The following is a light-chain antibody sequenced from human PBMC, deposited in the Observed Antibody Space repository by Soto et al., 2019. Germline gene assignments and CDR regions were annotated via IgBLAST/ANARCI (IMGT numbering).Light chain of an antibody. CDR3: QQRSNWPPKWT. Sequence: EIVLTQSPGTLSLSPGERATLSCGASQSVSSSYLAWYQQKPGQALRLLIYGASSRATGIPDRFSGSGSGTDFTLTISSLEPEDFAVYYCQQRSNWPPKWTFGQGTKVDI. CDR1: QSVSSSY. CDR2: GAS. V-gene: IGKV3D-20*02. J-gene: IGKJ1*01.